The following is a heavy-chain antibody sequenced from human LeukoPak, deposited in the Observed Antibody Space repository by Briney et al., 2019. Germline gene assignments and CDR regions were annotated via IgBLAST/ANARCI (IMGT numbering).Heavy chain of an antibody. V-gene: IGHV4-4*07. CDR1: GGSISSYY. J-gene: IGHJ3*02. Sequence: SETLSLTCTVSGGSISSYYWSWIRQPAGKGLEWIGRIYTSGSTYYNPSLKSRVTISVDTSKNQFSLKLSSVTAADTAVYYCARDQWISGWYAFDIWGQGTMVTVSS. CDR2: IYTSGST. D-gene: IGHD6-13*01. CDR3: ARDQWISGWYAFDI.